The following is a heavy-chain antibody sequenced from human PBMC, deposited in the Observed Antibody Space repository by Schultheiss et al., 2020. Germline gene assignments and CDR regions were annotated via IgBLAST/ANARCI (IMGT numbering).Heavy chain of an antibody. CDR2: ISYDGSNK. J-gene: IGHJ4*02. CDR3: ARAPADIVVVTATVFDY. Sequence: SCAASGFTFSSYAMHWVRQAPGKGLEWVAVISYDGSNKYYADSVKGRFTISRDNSKNTLYLQMNSLRAEDTAVYYCARAPADIVVVTATVFDYWGQGTLVTVSS. CDR1: GFTFSSYA. D-gene: IGHD2-21*02. V-gene: IGHV3-30-3*01.